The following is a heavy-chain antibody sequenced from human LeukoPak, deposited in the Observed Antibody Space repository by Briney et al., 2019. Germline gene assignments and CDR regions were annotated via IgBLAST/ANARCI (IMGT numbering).Heavy chain of an antibody. V-gene: IGHV3-53*01. Sequence: GGSLRLSCAASGFTFSSYWMNWVRQAPGKGLEWVSIIYSGGSTYYADSVKGRFTISRDNSKNTLYLQMNSLRAEDTAVYYCARVNINNWHSCDYWGQGTLVTVSS. D-gene: IGHD1-1*01. CDR1: GFTFSSYW. J-gene: IGHJ4*02. CDR2: IYSGGST. CDR3: ARVNINNWHSCDY.